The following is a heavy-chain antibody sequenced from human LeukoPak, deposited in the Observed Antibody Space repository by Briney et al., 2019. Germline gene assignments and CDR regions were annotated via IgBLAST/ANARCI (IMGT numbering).Heavy chain of an antibody. D-gene: IGHD4-23*01. CDR1: GGIFSSYA. Sequence: SVKVSCKASGGIFSSYAISRVRQAPGQGLEWMGGIIPIFGTPNYAQKFQGRVTITADESTSTAYMELISLRSEDTAVYYCARLGPHYGGNPDNWFDPWGQGTLVTVSS. CDR3: ARLGPHYGGNPDNWFDP. V-gene: IGHV1-69*13. CDR2: IIPIFGTP. J-gene: IGHJ5*02.